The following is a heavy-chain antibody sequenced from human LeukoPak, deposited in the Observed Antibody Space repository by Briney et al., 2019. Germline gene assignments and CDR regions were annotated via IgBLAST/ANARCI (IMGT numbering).Heavy chain of an antibody. D-gene: IGHD2-2*01. CDR2: INPNSGGT. Sequence: ASVKVSCKASGYTFTGYYMRWVRQAPGQGLEWMGRINPNSGGTNYAQKFQGRVTMTRDTSISTAYMELSRLRSDDTAVYYCARDPEGYCSSTSCYPDYWGQGTLVTVSS. CDR3: ARDPEGYCSSTSCYPDY. V-gene: IGHV1-2*06. J-gene: IGHJ4*02. CDR1: GYTFTGYY.